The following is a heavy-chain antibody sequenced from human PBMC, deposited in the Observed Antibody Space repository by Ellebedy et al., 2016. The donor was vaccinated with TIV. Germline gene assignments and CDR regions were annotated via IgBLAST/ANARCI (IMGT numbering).Heavy chain of an antibody. CDR2: IVGNGGST. D-gene: IGHD3-16*01. CDR3: VKAWGD. Sequence: PGGSLRLSCSASGFTFSSYATHWVRQAPGKGLEYVSAIVGNGGSTYYADSVKGRFTISRDNSKNTLYLQMSSLRPEDTAVYYCVKAWGDWGQGTLVTVSS. J-gene: IGHJ4*02. CDR1: GFTFSSYA. V-gene: IGHV3-64D*06.